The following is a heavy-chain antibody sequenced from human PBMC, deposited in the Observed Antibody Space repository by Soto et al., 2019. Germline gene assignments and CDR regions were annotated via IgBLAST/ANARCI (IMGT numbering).Heavy chain of an antibody. CDR2: ISAYNGNT. Sequence: ASVKVSCKASGYTFTNYGITWVRQAPGQGLEWMGWISAYNGNTHYTQRLQGRVIMTTDTSTSTAYMELRGLRSDDTAVYYCARMRQLVGYFYYYMDVWGKGTTVTVSS. CDR1: GYTFTNYG. V-gene: IGHV1-18*01. D-gene: IGHD6-6*01. CDR3: ARMRQLVGYFYYYMDV. J-gene: IGHJ6*03.